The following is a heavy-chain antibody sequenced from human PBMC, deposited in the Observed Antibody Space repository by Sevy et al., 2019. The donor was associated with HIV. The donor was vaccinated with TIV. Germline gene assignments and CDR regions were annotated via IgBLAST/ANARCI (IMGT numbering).Heavy chain of an antibody. Sequence: GGSLRLSCTASGFTFSSYTINWVRQAPGKGLEWVSSISSDSGYIYNTNSVKGRFTISRDNAPNSLYLQMNSLRAEDTAVYYCARVPIIAADGMYYFDYWGQGTLVTVSS. CDR3: ARVPIIAADGMYYFDY. CDR2: ISSDSGYI. J-gene: IGHJ4*02. D-gene: IGHD6-13*01. V-gene: IGHV3-21*01. CDR1: GFTFSSYT.